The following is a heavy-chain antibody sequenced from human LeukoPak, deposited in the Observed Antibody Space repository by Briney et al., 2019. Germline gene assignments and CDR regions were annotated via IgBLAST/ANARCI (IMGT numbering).Heavy chain of an antibody. V-gene: IGHV4-34*01. CDR1: GFTFSSSA. Sequence: PGGSLRLSCAASGFTFSSSAMSWVRQPPGKGLEWIGEINHSGSTNYNPSLKSRVTISVDTSKNQFSLKLSSVTAADTAVYYCARRMVRGVIITWGQGTLVTVSS. CDR2: INHSGST. CDR3: ARRMVRGVIIT. J-gene: IGHJ4*02. D-gene: IGHD3-10*01.